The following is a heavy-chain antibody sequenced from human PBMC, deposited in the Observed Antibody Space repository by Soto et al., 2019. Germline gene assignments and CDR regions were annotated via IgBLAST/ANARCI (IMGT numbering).Heavy chain of an antibody. J-gene: IGHJ6*01. Sequence: SETLSLTCTVSGGSISSYYCSCIRQPPGEELEWIGYIYYSGSTHYNPSLKSQVTISVDTSQNSFSLKLSSVTAAVTSVCYCARASYVGYYYCMDEWGQGTPVTVFS. CDR2: IYYSGST. D-gene: IGHD3-16*01. CDR1: GGSISSYY. V-gene: IGHV4-59*01. CDR3: ARASYVGYYYCMDE.